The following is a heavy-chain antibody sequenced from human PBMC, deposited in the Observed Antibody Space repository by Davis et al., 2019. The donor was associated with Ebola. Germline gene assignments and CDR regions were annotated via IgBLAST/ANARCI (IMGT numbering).Heavy chain of an antibody. V-gene: IGHV4-39*01. Sequence: MPGGSLRLSCTVSGGSTSSSSYYWGWIRQPPGKGLEWIGSIYYSGSTYYNPSLKSRVTISVDTSKNQFSLKLSSVTAADTAVYYCASLDWLCYWGQGTLVTVSS. CDR2: IYYSGST. CDR1: GGSTSSSSYY. D-gene: IGHD3/OR15-3a*01. CDR3: ASLDWLCY. J-gene: IGHJ4*02.